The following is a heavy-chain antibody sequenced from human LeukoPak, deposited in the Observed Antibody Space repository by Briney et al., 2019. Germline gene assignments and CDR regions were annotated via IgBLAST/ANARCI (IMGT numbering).Heavy chain of an antibody. CDR2: INGDGDTT. Sequence: PGGSLRLSCVASGFTFDDYAMHWVRQTPGEGLEWVSLINGDGDTTYYADSVKGRFTISRDNSKNSLYLQMNSLRTEDTALYYCAKRPPVGSGQGLDYWGQGTLVTVSS. J-gene: IGHJ4*02. CDR1: GFTFDDYA. CDR3: AKRPPVGSGQGLDY. D-gene: IGHD1-26*01. V-gene: IGHV3-43*02.